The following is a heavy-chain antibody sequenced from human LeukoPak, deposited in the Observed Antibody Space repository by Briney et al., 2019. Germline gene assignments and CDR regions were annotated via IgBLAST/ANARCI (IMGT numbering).Heavy chain of an antibody. J-gene: IGHJ3*02. V-gene: IGHV3-33*01. CDR3: ARDSIVGATTFPHI. D-gene: IGHD1-26*01. CDR2: IWYDGSKK. CDR1: GFTFSSYG. Sequence: GGSLRLSCAASGFTFSSYGMHWVRQAPGKGLEWVAVIWYDGSKKYYVDSVKGRFTISRDNSKNTLYLQMNSLRAEDTAVYYCARDSIVGATTFPHIWGQGTMVTVSS.